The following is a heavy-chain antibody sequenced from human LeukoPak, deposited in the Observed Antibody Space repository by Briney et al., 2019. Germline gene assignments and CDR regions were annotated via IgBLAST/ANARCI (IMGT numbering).Heavy chain of an antibody. V-gene: IGHV1-18*01. CDR2: ISAYNGDS. CDR3: ARGTGSSWPPDYYYYMDV. J-gene: IGHJ6*03. D-gene: IGHD6-13*01. Sequence: ASVKVSCKASGYTFTSYGISWVRQAPGQGLEWMGWISAYNGDSNYAQKVQGRVTITADKSTSTAYMELSSLRSEDTAVYYCARGTGSSWPPDYYYYMDVWGKGTTVTVSS. CDR1: GYTFTSYG.